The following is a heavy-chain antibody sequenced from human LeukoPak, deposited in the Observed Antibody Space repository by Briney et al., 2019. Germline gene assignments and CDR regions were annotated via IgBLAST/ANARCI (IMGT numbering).Heavy chain of an antibody. Sequence: GGSLRLSCAASGLTFDDYAMHWVRQAPGKGLEWVSGISWNSGSIGYADSVKGRFTISRDNAKNSLYLQMNSLRAEDTALYYCAKDRPVYYGSGSYAHYFDYWGQGTLVTVSS. V-gene: IGHV3-9*01. J-gene: IGHJ4*02. CDR3: AKDRPVYYGSGSYAHYFDY. D-gene: IGHD3-10*01. CDR2: ISWNSGSI. CDR1: GLTFDDYA.